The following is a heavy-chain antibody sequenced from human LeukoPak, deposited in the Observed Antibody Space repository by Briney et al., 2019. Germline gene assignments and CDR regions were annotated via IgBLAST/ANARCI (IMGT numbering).Heavy chain of an antibody. CDR2: ISGSGGST. D-gene: IGHD3-3*01. J-gene: IGHJ4*02. V-gene: IGHV3-23*01. CDR1: GFTFSSYA. CDR3: ARGHYDFWSGSHYFDY. Sequence: PGGSLRLSCAASGFTFSSYAMSWVRQAPGKGLEWVSAISGSGGSTYYADSVKGRFTISRDNSKNTLYLQMNSLRAEDTAVYYCARGHYDFWSGSHYFDYWGQGTLVTVSS.